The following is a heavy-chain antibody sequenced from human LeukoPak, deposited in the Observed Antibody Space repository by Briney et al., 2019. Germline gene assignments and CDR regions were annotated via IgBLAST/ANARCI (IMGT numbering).Heavy chain of an antibody. V-gene: IGHV3-23*01. D-gene: IGHD1-7*01. CDR1: GFNFSKTD. Sequence: PGGSLRLSCVASGFNFSKTDMHWVRQSTGKSLEWVSGISDSGDTTYYADSVKGRFTISRDNSKNTLYLQMNSLRAEDTAIYYCAKDSAQRTTVTHLTFDYWGQGTLVTVSS. J-gene: IGHJ4*02. CDR3: AKDSAQRTTVTHLTFDY. CDR2: ISDSGDTT.